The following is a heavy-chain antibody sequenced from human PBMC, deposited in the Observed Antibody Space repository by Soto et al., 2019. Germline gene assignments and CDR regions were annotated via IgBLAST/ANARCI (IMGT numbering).Heavy chain of an antibody. J-gene: IGHJ4*02. CDR3: ASAHTTVTTAYYFDY. CDR2: ISYDGSNK. CDR1: GFTFSSYA. D-gene: IGHD4-17*01. Sequence: QVQLVESGGGVVQPGRSLRLSCAASGFTFSSYAMHWVRQAPGKGLEWVTVISYDGSNKYYADSVKGRFTISRDNSKNTLYLQMNSLRPEDTAVYYCASAHTTVTTAYYFDYWGQGTLVTVSS. V-gene: IGHV3-30-3*01.